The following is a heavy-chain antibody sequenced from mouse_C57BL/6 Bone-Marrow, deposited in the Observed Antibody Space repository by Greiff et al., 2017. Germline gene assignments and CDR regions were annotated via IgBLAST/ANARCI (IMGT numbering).Heavy chain of an antibody. CDR1: GFSLTSYG. CDR2: IWRGGST. J-gene: IGHJ4*01. D-gene: IGHD1-1*01. V-gene: IGHV2-5*01. Sequence: VQLQQSGPGLVQPSQSLSITCTVSGFSLTSYGVHWVRQSPGKGLEWLGVIWRGGSTDYNAAFMSRLSITKDNSKSQVFFKMNSLQADDTAIYYCARALYCYGSSYAMDYWGQGTSVTVSS. CDR3: ARALYCYGSSYAMDY.